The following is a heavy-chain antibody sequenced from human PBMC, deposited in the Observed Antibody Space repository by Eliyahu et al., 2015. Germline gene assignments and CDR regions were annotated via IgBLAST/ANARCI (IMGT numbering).Heavy chain of an antibody. D-gene: IGHD3-3*01. CDR3: AXCSXGVVNSCYMDV. J-gene: IGHJ6*03. Sequence: VQSGRSLRLSCAPSGFTFNDYGVQWVRQAPGKXLEWVAIISDDGNNKYYAXSVXGRFTISRDNXXNXLFLQMNSLTPEDRAVYYCAXCSXGVVNSCYMDVWGRGTTVTVSS. CDR2: ISDDGNNK. CDR1: GFTFNDYG. V-gene: IGHV3-30*03.